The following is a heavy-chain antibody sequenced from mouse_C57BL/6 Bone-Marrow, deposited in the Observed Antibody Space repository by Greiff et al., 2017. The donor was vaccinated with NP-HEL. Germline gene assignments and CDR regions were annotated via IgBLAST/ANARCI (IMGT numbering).Heavy chain of an antibody. CDR2: INPGSGGT. J-gene: IGHJ2*01. D-gene: IGHD2-3*01. CDR3: ARLYDGYY. V-gene: IGHV1-54*01. Sequence: VQLQQSGAELVRPGTSVKVSCKASGYAFTNYLIEWVKQRPGQGLEWIGVINPGSGGTNYNEKFKGKATLTADKSSSTAYMQLSSLTSEDSAVYFCARLYDGYYWGQGTTLTVSS. CDR1: GYAFTNYL.